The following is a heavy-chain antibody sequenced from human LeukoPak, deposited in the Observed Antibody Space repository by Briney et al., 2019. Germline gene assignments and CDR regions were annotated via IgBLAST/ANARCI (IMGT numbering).Heavy chain of an antibody. Sequence: SETLSLTCTVSGGSISSSYWGWIRQPAGKGLEWIGRISSSGSTKYNPSLRSRVSMSVDTSKNQFSLRLSSVTAADTAVYYCARAGESRKTMVRGVYYDYYGMDVWGQGTTVTVSS. CDR3: ARAGESRKTMVRGVYYDYYGMDV. CDR1: GGSISSSY. CDR2: ISSSGST. D-gene: IGHD3-10*01. J-gene: IGHJ6*02. V-gene: IGHV4-4*07.